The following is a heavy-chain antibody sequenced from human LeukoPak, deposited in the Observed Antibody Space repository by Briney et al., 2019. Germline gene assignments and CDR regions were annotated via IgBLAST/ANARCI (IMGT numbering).Heavy chain of an antibody. D-gene: IGHD3-22*01. Sequence: KLSETLSLTCTVSGDSISSYYWRWIRQSPGKGLEWIGYISYSGSTNYNPSLKSRVTISVDTSMNQFSLKLSSVTAADTAVYYCATTVGDSSGYYFDYWGQGTLVTVSS. CDR1: GDSISSYY. J-gene: IGHJ4*02. CDR3: ATTVGDSSGYYFDY. CDR2: ISYSGST. V-gene: IGHV4-59*01.